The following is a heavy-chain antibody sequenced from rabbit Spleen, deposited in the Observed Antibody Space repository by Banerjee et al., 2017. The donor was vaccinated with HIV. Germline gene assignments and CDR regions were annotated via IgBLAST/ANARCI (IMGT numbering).Heavy chain of an antibody. CDR3: ARDTSSSFSSYGMDL. CDR1: GFSFSSSDY. J-gene: IGHJ6*01. D-gene: IGHD1-1*01. CDR2: IYGASAGST. Sequence: QSLEESGGDLVKPGASLTLTCTASGFSFSSSDYMCWVRQAPGKGLEWIACIYGASAGSTYYASWAKGRFTISKTSSTTVTLQMTSLTVADTATYFCARDTSSSFSSYGMDLWGPGTLVTVS. V-gene: IGHV1S40*01.